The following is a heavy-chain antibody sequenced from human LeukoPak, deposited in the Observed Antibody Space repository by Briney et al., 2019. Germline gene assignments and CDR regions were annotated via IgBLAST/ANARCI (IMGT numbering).Heavy chain of an antibody. CDR1: GGSISSYY. V-gene: IGHV4-59*08. D-gene: IGHD5-18*01. CDR2: IYYSGST. J-gene: IGHJ3*02. Sequence: SETLSLTCTVSGGSISSYYWSWIRQPPGKGLEWIGYIYYSGSTNYNPSLKSRVTVSVDTSKNQFSLKLSSVTAADTAVYYCASLRGYSYGPETSAFDIWGQGTMVTVSS. CDR3: ASLRGYSYGPETSAFDI.